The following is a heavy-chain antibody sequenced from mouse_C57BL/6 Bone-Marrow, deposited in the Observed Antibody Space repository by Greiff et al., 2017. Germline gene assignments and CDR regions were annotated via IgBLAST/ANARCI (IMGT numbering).Heavy chain of an antibody. CDR2: ISYDGSN. CDR3: ARGGLRAWFAY. D-gene: IGHD2-4*01. Sequence: EVKLQESGPGLVKPSQSLSLTCSVTGYSITSGYYWNWIRQFPGNKLEWMGYISYDGSNNYNPSLKNRISLTRDTSKNQFFLKLNSVPTEDTATYYCARGGLRAWFAYWGQGTLVTVSA. CDR1: GYSITSGYY. J-gene: IGHJ3*01. V-gene: IGHV3-6*01.